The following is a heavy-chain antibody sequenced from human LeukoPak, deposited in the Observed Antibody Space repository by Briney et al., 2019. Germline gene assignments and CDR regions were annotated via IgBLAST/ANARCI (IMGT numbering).Heavy chain of an antibody. J-gene: IGHJ4*02. Sequence: PGGSLRLSCAASGFTFSTYWMHWVRQAPGKGLVWVSRINGDGSTTTYADSVKGRFTISRDNAQSTLYLQVNSLRVEDAAVYYCARDWGLDYWGQGTLVTVSS. V-gene: IGHV3-74*01. CDR2: INGDGSTT. CDR3: ARDWGLDY. D-gene: IGHD7-27*01. CDR1: GFTFSTYW.